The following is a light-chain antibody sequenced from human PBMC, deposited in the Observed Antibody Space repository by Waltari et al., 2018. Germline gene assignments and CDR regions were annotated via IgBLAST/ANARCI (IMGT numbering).Light chain of an antibody. V-gene: IGLV1-36*01. Sequence: QSVLTQPPSVSEAPRQRVTISCCGSSSHIGSTAVNRYQQLPGKAPKLLIYYYDLLPSGVSVRFSGSKSGTSASMAISGLQSEDEAHYYCATWDDSLSGVVFGGGTKLTVL. J-gene: IGLJ3*02. CDR2: YYD. CDR3: ATWDDSLSGVV. CDR1: SSHIGSTA.